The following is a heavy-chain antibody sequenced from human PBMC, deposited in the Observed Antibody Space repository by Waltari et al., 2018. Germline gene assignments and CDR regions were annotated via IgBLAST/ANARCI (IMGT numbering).Heavy chain of an antibody. D-gene: IGHD5-18*01. Sequence: EVQLVESGGGLIQPGGSLRLSWAASGLTVSSDYLSWVRQAPGKGLEWVSVIYSGGSTYYADSVKGRFTISRDNSKNTLYLQMNSLRAEYTAVYYCAVGIQLWIDYWGQGTLVTVSS. CDR3: AVGIQLWIDY. J-gene: IGHJ4*02. CDR1: GLTVSSDY. V-gene: IGHV3-53*01. CDR2: IYSGGST.